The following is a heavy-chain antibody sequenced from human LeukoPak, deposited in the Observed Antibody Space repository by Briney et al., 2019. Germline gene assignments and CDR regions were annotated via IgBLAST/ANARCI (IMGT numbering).Heavy chain of an antibody. CDR3: AKVGHSSSSSFDY. Sequence: GRSLRLSCAASGFTFSSYGMHWVRQAPGKGLEWVAVIWYDGSNKYYADSVKGRFTISRDNSKNTLYLQMNSLRAEDTAVYYCAKVGHSSSSSFDYWGQGTLVTVSS. V-gene: IGHV3-33*06. D-gene: IGHD6-6*01. J-gene: IGHJ4*02. CDR2: IWYDGSNK. CDR1: GFTFSSYG.